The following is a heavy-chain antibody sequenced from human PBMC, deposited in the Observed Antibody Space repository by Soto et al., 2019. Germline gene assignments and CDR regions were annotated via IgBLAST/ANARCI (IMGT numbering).Heavy chain of an antibody. Sequence: TLSLTCPVAGVSSSIPDHYWIWQRQPPGKGLEWLGSIYYAGSTFNNPPLKSRASISVATSRDQFSLRLDSGTASDTAVYYCARLVFHCLRGSSDDYYFYGLDVWGHGTTVSAS. D-gene: IGHD2-15*01. CDR3: ARLVFHCLRGSSDDYYFYGLDV. V-gene: IGHV4-39*01. CDR2: IYYAGST. J-gene: IGHJ6*02. CDR1: GVSSSIPDHY.